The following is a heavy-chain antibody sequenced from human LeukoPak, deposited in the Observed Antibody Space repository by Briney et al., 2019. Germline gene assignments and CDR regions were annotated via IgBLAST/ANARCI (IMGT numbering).Heavy chain of an antibody. CDR3: ARDTVSSGWNGDWDY. Sequence: GGSLRLSCAASGFTFSSYGMHWVRQAPGKGLEWVAVIWYDGSNKYYADSVKGRFTISRDNSKNMLYLQMNSLRAEGTAVYYCARDTVSSGWNGDWDYWGQGTLVTVSS. CDR2: IWYDGSNK. D-gene: IGHD6-19*01. J-gene: IGHJ4*02. V-gene: IGHV3-33*01. CDR1: GFTFSSYG.